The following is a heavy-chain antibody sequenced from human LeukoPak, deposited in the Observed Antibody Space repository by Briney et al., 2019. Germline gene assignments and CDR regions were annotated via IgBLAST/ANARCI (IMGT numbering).Heavy chain of an antibody. V-gene: IGHV3-30*02. CDR2: IRYDGSNK. Sequence: GGSLRLSCAASGFTFSSYGMHWVRQAPGKGLEWVAVIRYDGSNKYYADSVKGRFTISRDNSKNTLYLQMNSLRAEDTAVYYCAKASYYFDYWGQGTLVTVSS. CDR3: AKASYYFDY. J-gene: IGHJ4*02. CDR1: GFTFSSYG.